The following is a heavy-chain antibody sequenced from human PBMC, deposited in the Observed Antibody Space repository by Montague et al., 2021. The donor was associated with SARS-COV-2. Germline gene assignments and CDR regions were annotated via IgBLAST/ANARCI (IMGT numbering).Heavy chain of an antibody. V-gene: IGHV4-30-2*03. CDR2: IYYSGST. CDR1: GFSLSTSGMC. CDR3: ARFYCSGGSCYSGLVRD. D-gene: IGHD2-15*01. J-gene: IGHJ4*02. Sequence: LVKPTQTLTLTCTFSGFSLSTSGMCVSWIRQPPGKGLEWLGYIYYSGSTYYNPSLKSRVTISVDTSKNQFSLKLSSVTAADTAVYYCARFYCSGGSCYSGLVRDWGQGTLVTVSS.